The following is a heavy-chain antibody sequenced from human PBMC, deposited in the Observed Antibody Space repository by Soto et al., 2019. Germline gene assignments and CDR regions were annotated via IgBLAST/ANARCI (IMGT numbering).Heavy chain of an antibody. Sequence: SETLSLTCTVSGGSISSYYWSWIRQPPGKGLEWIGDIYYSGSTNYNPSLKSRVTISVDTSKNQLSLKLSSVTAADTAVYYCARSGSRTIFGVVTHNWFDPWGQGTLVTVSS. CDR1: GGSISSYY. J-gene: IGHJ5*02. CDR3: ARSGSRTIFGVVTHNWFDP. CDR2: IYYSGST. D-gene: IGHD3-3*01. V-gene: IGHV4-59*01.